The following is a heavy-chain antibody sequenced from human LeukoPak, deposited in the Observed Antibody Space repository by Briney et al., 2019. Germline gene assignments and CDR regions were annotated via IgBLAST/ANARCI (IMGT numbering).Heavy chain of an antibody. V-gene: IGHV1-2*02. D-gene: IGHD6-19*01. CDR3: AREPRAAVADPPGILE. CDR2: INPNSGGT. J-gene: IGHJ4*02. CDR1: GYTFTGYY. Sequence: ASVKVSCKASGYTFTGYYMHWVRQAPGQGLEWMGWINPNSGGTNYAQKFQGRVTMTRDTSISTAYMELSRLRSDDTAVYYCAREPRAAVADPPGILEWGQGTLVTVSS.